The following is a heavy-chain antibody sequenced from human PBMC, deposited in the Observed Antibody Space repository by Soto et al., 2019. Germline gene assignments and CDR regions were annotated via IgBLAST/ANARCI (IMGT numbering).Heavy chain of an antibody. D-gene: IGHD2-15*01. J-gene: IGHJ4*02. Sequence: QVQLVQSGAEVKKPGSSVKVSCKASGGTFSNYAISWVRQAPGQGLEWMGGIIPIFGAAYYAQKFQGRVTITADESTTTAYMELSSLRSEDTAVYYCARVGRSYTPGWGSRYYFDYWGQGTLVTVSS. CDR3: ARVGRSYTPGWGSRYYFDY. V-gene: IGHV1-69*01. CDR2: IIPIFGAA. CDR1: GGTFSNYA.